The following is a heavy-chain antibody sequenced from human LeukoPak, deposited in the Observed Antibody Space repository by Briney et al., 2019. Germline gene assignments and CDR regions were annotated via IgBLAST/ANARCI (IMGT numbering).Heavy chain of an antibody. J-gene: IGHJ4*02. Sequence: GASLKVSCKASGYTFTTYDIKWVRQAAGQGLEWMGWMNPNSGNTGYAQKFQGRVTMTRNTSISTAFMELSGLRSEDTAVYFCARRNTAMVAGLDYWGQGSLVTVSS. CDR1: GYTFTTYD. V-gene: IGHV1-8*01. D-gene: IGHD5-18*01. CDR2: MNPNSGNT. CDR3: ARRNTAMVAGLDY.